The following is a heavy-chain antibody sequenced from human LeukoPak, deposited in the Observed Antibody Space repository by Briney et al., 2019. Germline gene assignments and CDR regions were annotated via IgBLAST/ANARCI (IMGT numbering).Heavy chain of an antibody. D-gene: IGHD1-26*01. CDR1: GFTFSSYS. J-gene: IGHJ4*02. CDR3: ARVKKGATLDY. V-gene: IGHV3-48*01. CDR2: ISSSSSTI. Sequence: PGGALRLSCAASGFTFSSYSMNWVRQAPGKGLEWVSYISSSSSTIYYADSVKGRFTISGDNAKNSLYLQMNSLRAEDTAVYYCARVKKGATLDYWGQGTLVTVSS.